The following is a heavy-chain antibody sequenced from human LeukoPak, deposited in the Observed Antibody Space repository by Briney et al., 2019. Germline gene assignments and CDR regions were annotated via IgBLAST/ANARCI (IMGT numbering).Heavy chain of an antibody. CDR2: IYYSGST. V-gene: IGHV4-59*01. D-gene: IGHD2-15*01. CDR3: ARREGVVTHFDY. CDR1: GGSISSYY. Sequence: KPSETLSLTCTVSGGSISSYYWSWVRQPPGKGLEWIGYIYYSGSTNYNPSLKSRVTISVDTSKNQFSLKLSSVTAADTAVYYCARREGVVTHFDYWGQGTLVTVSS. J-gene: IGHJ4*02.